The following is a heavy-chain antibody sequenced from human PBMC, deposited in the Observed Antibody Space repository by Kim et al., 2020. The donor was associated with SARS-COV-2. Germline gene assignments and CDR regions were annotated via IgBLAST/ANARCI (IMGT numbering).Heavy chain of an antibody. CDR2: ISDSGVRT. Sequence: GGSLRLSCAASGFTFSRIAMSWARQAPGKGLEWVSTISDSGVRTHYADSVKGRFTISRDNSRSTLFLQMDSLRAEDTAVYYCEASDYWGQGSLVTVSS. CDR1: GFTFSRIA. J-gene: IGHJ4*02. CDR3: EASDY. V-gene: IGHV3-23*01.